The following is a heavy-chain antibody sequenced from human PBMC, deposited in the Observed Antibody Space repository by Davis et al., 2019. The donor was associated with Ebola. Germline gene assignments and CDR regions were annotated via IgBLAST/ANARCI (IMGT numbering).Heavy chain of an antibody. Sequence: PGGSLRLSCAASGFTFSTYWMHWVRQAPGKGLVWVSRISSDGSITNYADSVKGRCTISRDNAKNTLYLQMNSLRAEDTAVYYCARVPQSMAEFDYWGQGALVTVSS. J-gene: IGHJ4*02. D-gene: IGHD2/OR15-2a*01. V-gene: IGHV3-74*01. CDR3: ARVPQSMAEFDY. CDR2: ISSDGSIT. CDR1: GFTFSTYW.